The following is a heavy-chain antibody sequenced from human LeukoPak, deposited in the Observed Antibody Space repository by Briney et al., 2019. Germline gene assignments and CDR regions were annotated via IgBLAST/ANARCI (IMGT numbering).Heavy chain of an antibody. CDR3: AKDVRYDPTPGWFDP. V-gene: IGHV3-23*01. D-gene: IGHD1-14*01. CDR1: GFTFSSYA. CDR2: ISGSGGST. Sequence: GGSLRLSCAASGFTFSSYAMSWVRQAPGKGLEWVSAISGSGGSTYYADSVKGRFTTSRDNSKNTLYLQMNSRRAEDTAVYYCAKDVRYDPTPGWFDPWGQGTLVTVSS. J-gene: IGHJ5*02.